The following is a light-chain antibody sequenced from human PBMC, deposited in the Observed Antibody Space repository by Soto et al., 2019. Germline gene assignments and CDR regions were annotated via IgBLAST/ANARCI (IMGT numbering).Light chain of an antibody. Sequence: DIQLTQSPSFLSASVGDRVTITCRASQGISSYLAWYQQKPGEAPKFLIYDASTLRGGVPSRFSGSGSGTEFTLTISSLQPEDFATYYCQGLNDYPITFGQGTRLEIK. V-gene: IGKV1-9*01. J-gene: IGKJ5*01. CDR3: QGLNDYPIT. CDR2: DAS. CDR1: QGISSY.